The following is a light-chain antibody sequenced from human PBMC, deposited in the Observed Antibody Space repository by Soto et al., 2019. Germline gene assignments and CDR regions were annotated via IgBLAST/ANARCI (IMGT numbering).Light chain of an antibody. V-gene: IGKV1-17*01. CDR1: QDISHY. CDR3: LQHNSYPLT. CDR2: KAS. J-gene: IGKJ1*01. Sequence: DIQMTQSPSSLSASVGDTVTITCQASQDISHYLNWYQQKPGKAPKLLIYKASTLKSGVPSRFSGSGSGTEFTLTINSLQPEDFATYYCLQHNSYPLTFGQGTKVDIK.